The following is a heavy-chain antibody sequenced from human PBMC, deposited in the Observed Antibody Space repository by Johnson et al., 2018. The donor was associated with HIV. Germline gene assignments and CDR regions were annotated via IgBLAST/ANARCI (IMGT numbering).Heavy chain of an antibody. CDR3: AKVGATVITPRGEAFDI. V-gene: IGHV3-73*02. J-gene: IGHJ3*02. CDR2: IRSKDNSYAT. D-gene: IGHD4-23*01. Sequence: VQLVESGGGLVQPGGSLKLSCAASGFTFSGSAMHWVRQASGKGLEWVGRIRSKDNSYATAYAASVKGRFTISRDNSKHTLYLQMNSLRAEDTAVYHCAKVGATVITPRGEAFDIWGQGTMVTVSS. CDR1: GFTFSGSA.